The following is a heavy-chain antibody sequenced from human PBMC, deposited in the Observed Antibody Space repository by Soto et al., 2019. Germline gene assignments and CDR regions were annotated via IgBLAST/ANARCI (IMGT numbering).Heavy chain of an antibody. CDR3: ASGIYGEEWDY. Sequence: SETLSLTCTVSGGSISSSSYYWGWIRQPPGKGLEWIGSIYYSGSTYYNPSLKSRVTISVDTSKNQFSLKLSSVTAADTAVYYCASGIYGEEWDYWGQGTLVTVSS. CDR1: GGSISSSSYY. CDR2: IYYSGST. D-gene: IGHD4-17*01. J-gene: IGHJ4*02. V-gene: IGHV4-39*01.